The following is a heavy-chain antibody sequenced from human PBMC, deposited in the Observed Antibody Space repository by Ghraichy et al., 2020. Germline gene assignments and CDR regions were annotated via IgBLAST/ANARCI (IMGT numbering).Heavy chain of an antibody. D-gene: IGHD5-12*01. CDR1: GYNFIDYY. CDR3: ARAMSPGGYDLDI. CDR2: LDPNRNVA. Sequence: ASVKVSRKVSGYNFIDYYIHWVRHAPGQRPEWLGWLDPNRNVATFAENFQGRLGMSRDMSLNTAYMELSGLTSADTATYYCARAMSPGGYDLDIWGRGTLITVS. J-gene: IGHJ3*02. V-gene: IGHV1-2*02.